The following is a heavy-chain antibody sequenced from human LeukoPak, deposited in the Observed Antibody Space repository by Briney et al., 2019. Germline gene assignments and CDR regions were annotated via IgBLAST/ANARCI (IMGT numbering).Heavy chain of an antibody. J-gene: IGHJ4*02. CDR1: GGSFSGYY. V-gene: IGHV4-34*01. CDR3: AQAGDLAAAGLFGY. Sequence: PSETLSLTCAVYGGSFSGYYWSWIRQPQGKGLEWIGEINHSGSTNYNPSLKSRVTISVDTSKNQFSLKLSSVTAADTAVYYCAQAGDLAAAGLFGYWGQGTLVTVSS. D-gene: IGHD6-13*01. CDR2: INHSGST.